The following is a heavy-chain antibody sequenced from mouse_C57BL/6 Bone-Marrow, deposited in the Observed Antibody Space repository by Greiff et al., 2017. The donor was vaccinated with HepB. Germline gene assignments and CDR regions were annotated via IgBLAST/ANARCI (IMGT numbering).Heavy chain of an antibody. CDR2: IDPENGDT. CDR1: GFNIKDDY. Sequence: EVMLVESGAELVRPGASVKLSCTASGFNIKDDYMHWVKQRPEQGLEWIGWIDPENGDTEYASKFQGKATITADTSSNTAYLQLSSLTSEDTAVYYCTTAQARAYWGQGTLVTVSA. CDR3: TTAQARAY. J-gene: IGHJ3*01. V-gene: IGHV14-4*01. D-gene: IGHD3-2*02.